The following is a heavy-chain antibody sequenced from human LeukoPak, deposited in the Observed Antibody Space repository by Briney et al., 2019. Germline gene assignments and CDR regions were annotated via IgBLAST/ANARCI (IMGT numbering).Heavy chain of an antibody. Sequence: SESLSLTCAVYGGSFSGYYWSWIRQPPGKGLEWIGEINHSGSTNYNPSLKSRVTISVDTSKNQFSLELSSVTAADTAVYYCARGHRGRRFSEWSRFYFHYWAQGTLVTVSS. CDR1: GGSFSGYY. V-gene: IGHV4-34*01. D-gene: IGHD3-3*01. J-gene: IGHJ4*02. CDR2: INHSGST. CDR3: ARGHRGRRFSEWSRFYFHY.